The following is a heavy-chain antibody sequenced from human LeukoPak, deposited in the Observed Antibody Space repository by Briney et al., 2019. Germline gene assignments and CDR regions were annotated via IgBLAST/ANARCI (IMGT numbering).Heavy chain of an antibody. Sequence: SETLSLTCAVYGGSFSGYYWSWIRQPPGKGLEWIGEINHSGSTNYNPSLKSRVTISVDTSKNQFSLKLSSVTAADTAVYYCARLRPVRRGGGSYYGDYWGQGTLVTVSS. CDR1: GGSFSGYY. D-gene: IGHD1-26*01. CDR3: ARLRPVRRGGGSYYGDY. CDR2: INHSGST. V-gene: IGHV4-34*01. J-gene: IGHJ4*02.